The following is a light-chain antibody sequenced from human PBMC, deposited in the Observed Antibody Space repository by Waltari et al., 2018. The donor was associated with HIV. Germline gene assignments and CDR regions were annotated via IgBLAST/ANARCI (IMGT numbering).Light chain of an antibody. CDR2: AAS. Sequence: EVVMTQSPATLSMSPGERATLSCRASQSVSSDLAWYQQKPGQAPRLLIFAASTRATGIPARFSGSGSGTEFTLTISSLQSEDFALYYCQQYNNWPLTFGGGTKVEIK. J-gene: IGKJ4*02. V-gene: IGKV3-15*01. CDR1: QSVSSD. CDR3: QQYNNWPLT.